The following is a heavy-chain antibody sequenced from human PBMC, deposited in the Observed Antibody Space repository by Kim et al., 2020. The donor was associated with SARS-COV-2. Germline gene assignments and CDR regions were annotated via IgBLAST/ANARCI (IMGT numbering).Heavy chain of an antibody. CDR1: GYSFTTYW. V-gene: IGHV5-51*01. CDR3: ARYGSGSYSLSVDV. J-gene: IGHJ6*02. Sequence: GESLKISCKGSGYSFTTYWIAWVRQIPGKGLEWMGTIFPGDSDTRYSPSFQGQVTISADESLSTAYLQWSSLKASDTAMYYCARYGSGSYSLSVDVWGQGTTVTVSS. CDR2: IFPGDSDT. D-gene: IGHD3-10*01.